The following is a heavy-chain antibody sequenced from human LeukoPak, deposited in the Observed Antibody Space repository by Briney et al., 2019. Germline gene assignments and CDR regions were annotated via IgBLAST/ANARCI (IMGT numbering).Heavy chain of an antibody. CDR2: ISGDGGST. V-gene: IGHV3-43*02. CDR3: AKGADPLTWRMMTVAGTRFDY. CDR1: GFTFDDYA. J-gene: IGHJ4*02. Sequence: GGSLRLSCAASGFTFDDYAMHWVRQAPGKGLEWVSLISGDGGSTYYAGSVKGRFTISRDNSKNSLYLQMNSLRTEDTALYYCAKGADPLTWRMMTVAGTRFDYWGQGTLVTLSS. D-gene: IGHD6-19*01.